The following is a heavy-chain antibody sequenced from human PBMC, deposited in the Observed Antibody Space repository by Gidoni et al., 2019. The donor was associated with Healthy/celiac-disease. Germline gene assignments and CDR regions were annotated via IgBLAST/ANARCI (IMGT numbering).Heavy chain of an antibody. CDR2: ISYDGSNK. CDR3: ARVLRAPYYDFWSGYSMGADY. CDR1: GFTFSSYA. D-gene: IGHD3-3*01. J-gene: IGHJ4*02. V-gene: IGHV3-30-3*01. Sequence: QVQLVESGGGVVQPGRSLRLSCAASGFTFSSYALHWVRQAPGKGLEWVAVISYDGSNKYYADSVKGRFTISRDNSKNTLYLQMNSLRAEDTAVYYCARVLRAPYYDFWSGYSMGADYWGQGTLVTVSS.